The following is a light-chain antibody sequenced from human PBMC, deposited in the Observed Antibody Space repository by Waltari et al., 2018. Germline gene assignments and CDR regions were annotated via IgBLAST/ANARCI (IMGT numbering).Light chain of an antibody. CDR1: QDISNY. CDR2: DAS. J-gene: IGKJ1*01. CDR3: QQYDNLSWT. Sequence: DIQMTQSPSSLSASVGNRVTITCQASQDISNYLNWFQQKPGKAPKLLIYDASNSETGGPSRFSGSGSGTDFTFTISSLQPEDIATYYCQQYDNLSWTFGQGTKVEIK. V-gene: IGKV1-33*01.